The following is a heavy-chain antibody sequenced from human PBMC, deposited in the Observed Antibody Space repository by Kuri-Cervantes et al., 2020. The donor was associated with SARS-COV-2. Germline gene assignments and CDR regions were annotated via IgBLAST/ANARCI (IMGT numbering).Heavy chain of an antibody. CDR1: GGSFSSYY. J-gene: IGHJ4*02. Sequence: SETLSLTCAVYGGSFSSYYWGWIRQPPGKGLEWIGSIYYSGSTYYNPSLKSRVTISVDTSKNQFSLKLSSVTAADTAVYYCLSYGSGYMGDYWGQGTLVTVSS. D-gene: IGHD3-10*01. CDR2: IYYSGST. V-gene: IGHV4-39*01. CDR3: LSYGSGYMGDY.